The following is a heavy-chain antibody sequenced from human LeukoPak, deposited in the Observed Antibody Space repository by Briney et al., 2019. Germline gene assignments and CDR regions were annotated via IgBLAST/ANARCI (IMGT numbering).Heavy chain of an antibody. Sequence: AETLSLTCAVFGQSVSGTYYWGWIRQPPGKGLEWIGEINHSGNTNYNPSLKSRVTISVDTSKNQFSLKLRSVTAADTAVYYCARDPTTVVTLPYYFDDWGQGTLVTVSS. CDR1: GQSVSGTYY. CDR2: INHSGNT. D-gene: IGHD4-23*01. CDR3: ARDPTTVVTLPYYFDD. V-gene: IGHV4-34*01. J-gene: IGHJ4*02.